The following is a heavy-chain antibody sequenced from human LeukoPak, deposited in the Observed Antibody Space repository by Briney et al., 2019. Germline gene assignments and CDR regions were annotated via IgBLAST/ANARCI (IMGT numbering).Heavy chain of an antibody. CDR3: AKDNPVCDY. Sequence: GGSLRLSCAASGFTFSSYAMHWVRQAPGKGLEWVAVISYDGSNKYYADSVKGRFTISRDDSKNTLYLQMHSLTSDDTALYYCAKDNPVCDYWGQGTLVTVSS. J-gene: IGHJ4*02. CDR1: GFTFSSYA. V-gene: IGHV3-30*04. CDR2: ISYDGSNK. D-gene: IGHD3-16*01.